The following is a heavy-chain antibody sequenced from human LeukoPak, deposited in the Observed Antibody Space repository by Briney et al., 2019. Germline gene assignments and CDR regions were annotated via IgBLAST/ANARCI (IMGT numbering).Heavy chain of an antibody. Sequence: GGSLRLSCAASGFTFSSYGMSWVRQAPGKGLEWVSAISGSGGSTYYADSVKGRFTISRDNSKNTLYLQMNGLRAEDTAVYYCARNMVRGVAPLDYWGQGTLVTVSS. D-gene: IGHD3-10*01. CDR3: ARNMVRGVAPLDY. J-gene: IGHJ4*02. CDR1: GFTFSSYG. CDR2: ISGSGGST. V-gene: IGHV3-23*01.